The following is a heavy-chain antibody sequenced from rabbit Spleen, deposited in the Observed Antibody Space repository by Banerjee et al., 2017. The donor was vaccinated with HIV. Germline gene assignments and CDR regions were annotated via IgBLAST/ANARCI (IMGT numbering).Heavy chain of an antibody. CDR2: IDDVDGST. D-gene: IGHD6-1*01. CDR1: GFTISSTYW. J-gene: IGHJ4*01. Sequence: QSLAEAGGDLVKPGASLTLTCKASGFTISSTYWICWVRQAPGKGLEWIACIDDVDGSTYYASWAKGRFSSSKTSSTTVTLQMTSLTAADTAIYFCARDQGYSYNFATGDFDLWGPGTLVTVS. V-gene: IGHV1S40*01. CDR3: ARDQGYSYNFATGDFDL.